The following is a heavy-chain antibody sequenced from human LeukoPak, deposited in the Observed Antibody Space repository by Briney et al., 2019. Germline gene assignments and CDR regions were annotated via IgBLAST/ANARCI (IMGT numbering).Heavy chain of an antibody. CDR1: GFTFSSYS. CDR2: ISSSSSYI. V-gene: IGHV3-21*01. J-gene: IGHJ6*04. Sequence: RSGGSLRLSCAASGFTFSSYSMNWVRQAPGKGLEWVSSISSSSSYIYYADSVKGRFTISRDNAKNSLYLQMNSLRAEDTAVYYCASRSGYSSDDGMDVWGKATTITVSS. D-gene: IGHD6-19*01. CDR3: ASRSGYSSDDGMDV.